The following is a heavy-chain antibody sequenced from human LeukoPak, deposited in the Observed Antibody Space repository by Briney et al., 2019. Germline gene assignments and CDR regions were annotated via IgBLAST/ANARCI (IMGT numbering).Heavy chain of an antibody. CDR2: ISSNGGST. Sequence: GGSLRLSCAASGFTFSHYAMHWVRQAPGKGLEYVSAISSNGGSTYYANSVKGRFTISRDNSKNTLYLRMGSLRAEDMGVYYCARDSITVSVGAFDIWGQGTMVIVSS. CDR1: GFTFSHYA. J-gene: IGHJ3*02. V-gene: IGHV3-64*01. CDR3: ARDSITVSVGAFDI. D-gene: IGHD2-2*01.